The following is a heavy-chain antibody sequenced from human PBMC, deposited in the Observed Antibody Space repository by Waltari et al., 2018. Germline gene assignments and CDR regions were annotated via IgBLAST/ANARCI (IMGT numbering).Heavy chain of an antibody. D-gene: IGHD6-13*01. CDR3: AGLEAAALALTD. CDR2: IYYSGST. CDR1: GGSISSHY. Sequence: QVQLQESGPGLVKPSETLSLTCTVSGGSISSHYWSWIRQPPGKGLEWTGYIYYSGSTNYNPSLKSRVTISVDTSKNQFSLKLSSVTAADTAVYYCAGLEAAALALTDWGQGTLVTVSS. V-gene: IGHV4-59*11. J-gene: IGHJ4*02.